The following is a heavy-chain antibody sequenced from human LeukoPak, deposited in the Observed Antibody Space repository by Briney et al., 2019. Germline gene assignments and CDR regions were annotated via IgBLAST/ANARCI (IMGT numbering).Heavy chain of an antibody. CDR1: GGSISSSSYY. CDR2: IYYSGST. CDR3: ARRDSSGYWTNY. V-gene: IGHV4-39*01. D-gene: IGHD6-19*01. Sequence: SETLSLTCTVSGGSISSSSYYWGWIRQPPGKGLEWFGSIYYSGSTYYNPSLKSRVTISVDTSKTQFSLKLSSVTAADTAVYYCARRDSSGYWTNYWGQGTLVTVSS. J-gene: IGHJ4*02.